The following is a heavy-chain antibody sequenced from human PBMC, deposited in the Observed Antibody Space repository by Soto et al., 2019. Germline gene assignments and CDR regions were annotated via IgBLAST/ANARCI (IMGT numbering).Heavy chain of an antibody. CDR2: IKQDGSEK. V-gene: IGHV3-7*01. J-gene: IGHJ3*02. CDR3: ARDHDYGGPHHDAFDI. CDR1: GFTFSSYW. Sequence: GGSLRLSCAASGFTFSSYWMSWVRQAPGKGLEWVANIKQDGSEKYYVDSVKGRFTISRDNAKNSLYLQMNSLRAEDTAVYYCARDHDYGGPHHDAFDIWGQGTMVTVSS. D-gene: IGHD4-17*01.